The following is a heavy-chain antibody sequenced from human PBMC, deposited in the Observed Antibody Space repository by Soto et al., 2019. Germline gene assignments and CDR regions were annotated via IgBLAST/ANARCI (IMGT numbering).Heavy chain of an antibody. CDR1: GFTFSNAW. Sequence: PGGSLRLSCAASGFTFSNAWMIWVRQAPGKGLEWVGRIKSKTDGGTTDYAAPVKGRFTISRDDSKNTLYLQMNSLKTEDTAVYYCTTDLHHMVRGVPYYYYMEVWGKGTTVTVSS. D-gene: IGHD3-10*01. CDR2: IKSKTDGGTT. J-gene: IGHJ6*03. CDR3: TTDLHHMVRGVPYYYYMEV. V-gene: IGHV3-15*01.